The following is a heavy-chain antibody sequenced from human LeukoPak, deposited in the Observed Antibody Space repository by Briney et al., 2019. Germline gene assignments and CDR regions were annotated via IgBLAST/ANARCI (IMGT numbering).Heavy chain of an antibody. CDR3: ARDGSSWSNWLDP. D-gene: IGHD6-13*01. J-gene: IGHJ5*02. CDR1: GVSFSTYC. CDR2: ISYDGSNK. Sequence: TARSLTLSCAAAGVSFSTYCRSWVRQSPGKWLEWVAVISYDGSNKYYAESVKARFTISRDNSKNTLYLQMNSLRAEDTAVYYCARDGSSWSNWLDPWGKGTLVTVSS. V-gene: IGHV3-30*03.